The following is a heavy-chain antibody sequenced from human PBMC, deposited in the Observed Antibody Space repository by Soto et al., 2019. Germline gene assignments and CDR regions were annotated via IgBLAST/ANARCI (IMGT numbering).Heavy chain of an antibody. D-gene: IGHD2-15*01. CDR1: GYTFNSYG. V-gene: IGHV1-18*01. Sequence: ASVKVSCKASGYTFNSYGIIWVRQAPGQGLEWMGWISTYNGNTNYAQILQGRVTMTTDTSTSTSYMELRSLRSDDTAVYYCARITVVNWFDPWGQGTLVTVSS. CDR3: ARITVVNWFDP. CDR2: ISTYNGNT. J-gene: IGHJ5*02.